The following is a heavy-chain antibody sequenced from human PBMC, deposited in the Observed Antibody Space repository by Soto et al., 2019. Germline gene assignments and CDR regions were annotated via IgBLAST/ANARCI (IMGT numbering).Heavy chain of an antibody. CDR1: GFTFSSYG. V-gene: IGHV3-33*01. Sequence: QVQLVESGGGVVQPGRSLRLSCAASGFTFSSYGMHWVRQAPGKGLEWMAVIWHDGSDKYYADSVKGRFTISRDNSKNTLYLQMNSLRAEDTAVYYCARDLGYGSGSYYVYYYGMDVWGQGTTVTVSS. CDR3: ARDLGYGSGSYYVYYYGMDV. J-gene: IGHJ6*02. CDR2: IWHDGSDK. D-gene: IGHD3-10*01.